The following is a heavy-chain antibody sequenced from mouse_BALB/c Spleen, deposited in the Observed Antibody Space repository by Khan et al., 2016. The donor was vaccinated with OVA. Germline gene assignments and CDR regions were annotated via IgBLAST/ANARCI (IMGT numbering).Heavy chain of an antibody. CDR1: GYSITSGYF. V-gene: IGHV3-6*02. D-gene: IGHD3-1*01. Sequence: EVKLEESGPGLVKPSQSLSLTCSVTGYSITSGYFWNWIRQFPGNILEWMGYIRYDGDSNYNPSLKNRISITRDTSKNRFFLKLNSVTPEDTATYYWARGGSSGPAWFTYWGQGTLVTVSA. J-gene: IGHJ3*01. CDR2: IRYDGDS. CDR3: ARGGSSGPAWFTY.